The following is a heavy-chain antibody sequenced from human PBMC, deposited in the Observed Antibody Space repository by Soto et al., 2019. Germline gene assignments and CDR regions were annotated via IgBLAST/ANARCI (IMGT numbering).Heavy chain of an antibody. V-gene: IGHV1-18*01. D-gene: IGHD3-3*01. CDR1: GYTFTSYG. J-gene: IGHJ6*02. CDR3: ARIEVDYYFWSGYYLYEMDV. CDR2: ISAYNGNT. Sequence: ASVKVSCKASGYTFTSYGISWVRQAPGQGLEWMGWISAYNGNTNYAQKLQGRVTMTTDTSTSTAYMELRSLRSDDTAVYYCARIEVDYYFWSGYYLYEMDVWGQGTTVIVSS.